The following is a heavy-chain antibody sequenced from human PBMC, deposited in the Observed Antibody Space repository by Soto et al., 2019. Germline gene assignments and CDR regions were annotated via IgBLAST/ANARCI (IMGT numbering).Heavy chain of an antibody. D-gene: IGHD3-22*01. CDR2: ISYDGSNK. CDR1: GFTFSSYA. V-gene: IGHV3-30-3*01. CDR3: AGEDIVVITRYFDY. J-gene: IGHJ4*02. Sequence: QVQLVESGGGVVQPGRSLRLSCAASGFTFSSYAMHWVRQAPGKGLEWVAVISYDGSNKYYADSVKGRFTISRDNSKNTLYLQMNSLRAEDTAVYYCAGEDIVVITRYFDYWGQGTLVTDSS.